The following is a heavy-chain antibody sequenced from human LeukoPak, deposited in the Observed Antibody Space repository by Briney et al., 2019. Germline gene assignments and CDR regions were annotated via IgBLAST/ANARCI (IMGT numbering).Heavy chain of an antibody. CDR2: IYYRVTS. CDR1: GDSISTYY. D-gene: IGHD1-26*01. V-gene: IGHV4-59*01. Sequence: SETLSLTCTVSGDSISTYYWSWIRQPPGKGLEWIGYIYYRVTSDYNPSLKSRVTMSVDMSTRQISLKLSSVTAADTAVYYCASSEWELRGMAFDYWGQGTLVTVSS. J-gene: IGHJ4*02. CDR3: ASSEWELRGMAFDY.